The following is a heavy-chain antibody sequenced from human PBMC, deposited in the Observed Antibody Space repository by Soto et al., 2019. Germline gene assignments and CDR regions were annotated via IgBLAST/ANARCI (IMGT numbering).Heavy chain of an antibody. V-gene: IGHV1-69*13. J-gene: IGHJ4*02. D-gene: IGHD3-22*01. Sequence: SVKVSCKASGGTFSTYAISWVRQAPGQGLEWMGGIIPLFGTPTYAQKFQGRVTITADESTSTAYMELSSLRSEDTAVYYCARTYYFDSSGYYYFDDWGQGTRVTVSS. CDR2: IIPLFGTP. CDR1: GGTFSTYA. CDR3: ARTYYFDSSGYYYFDD.